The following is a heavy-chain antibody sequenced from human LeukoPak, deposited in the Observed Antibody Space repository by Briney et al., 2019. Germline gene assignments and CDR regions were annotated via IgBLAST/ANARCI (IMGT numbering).Heavy chain of an antibody. CDR2: IHYSGAT. D-gene: IGHD2-21*02. J-gene: IGHJ4*02. V-gene: IGHV4-59*08. Sequence: SETLSLTCTVSGGSKSYDYWSWIRQSPGKRLEWIGYIHYSGATNYSPSLKSRVTISVDTSKNQVSLKLSSVTAADTALYYCATLRGASTAVFDSWGQGALVTVSS. CDR3: ATLRGASTAVFDS. CDR1: GGSKSYDY.